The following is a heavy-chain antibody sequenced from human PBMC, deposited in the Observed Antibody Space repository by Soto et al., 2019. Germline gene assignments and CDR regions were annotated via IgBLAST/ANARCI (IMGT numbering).Heavy chain of an antibody. V-gene: IGHV1-2*02. J-gene: IGHJ4*02. CDR3: ARAAGGNSLYFFDD. CDR2: INPHSGDT. Sequence: QVQLVQSGAEVKKPGASVKVSCKASGYTFTAYYLHWVRQAPGQGLEWMGWINPHSGDTTYAEKFQGRVTRTRDTSISTAYMERSRLKSDDTAVYYCARAAGGNSLYFFDDWGQGTLVTGSS. CDR1: GYTFTAYY. D-gene: IGHD2-21*02.